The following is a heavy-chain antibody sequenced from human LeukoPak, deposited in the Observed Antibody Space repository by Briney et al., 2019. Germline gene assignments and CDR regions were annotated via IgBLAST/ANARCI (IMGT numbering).Heavy chain of an antibody. Sequence: GGSLRLSCAASGFTFSNYMMHWVRQAPGKGLVWVSRIKSDGITITYADSVKGRFTISRDNAKNTLYLQVNNLRAEDTAVYYCARGPNSNWSGLDFWGQGTLLTVSP. J-gene: IGHJ4*02. D-gene: IGHD6-6*01. CDR1: GFTFSNYM. CDR3: ARGPNSNWSGLDF. CDR2: IKSDGITI. V-gene: IGHV3-74*01.